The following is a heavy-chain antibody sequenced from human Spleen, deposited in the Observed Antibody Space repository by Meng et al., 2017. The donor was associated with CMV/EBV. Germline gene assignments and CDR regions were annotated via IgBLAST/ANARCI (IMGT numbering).Heavy chain of an antibody. J-gene: IGHJ4*02. CDR1: GFAFSPYS. Sequence: CAASGFAFSPYSMNWVRQAPGKGLEWVSSISETTSYIYYVDSVKGRFTISRDNAKNSLYLQMNSLRAEDTAVYYCARLGSGQRYFDYWGQGTLVTVSS. V-gene: IGHV3-21*01. CDR3: ARLGSGQRYFDY. CDR2: ISETTSYI. D-gene: IGHD3-3*01.